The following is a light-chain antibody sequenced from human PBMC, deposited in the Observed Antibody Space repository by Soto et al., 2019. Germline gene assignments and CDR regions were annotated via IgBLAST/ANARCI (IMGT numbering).Light chain of an antibody. CDR1: QTITSN. Sequence: EVVMTQSPATLSVSPGTTVPLSCRANQTITSNLAWYQQNPGQAPRLLIYGASTGATGIPARFSGSGSGTEFILTISSLQSEDFAVYYCQQYSKWPLTFGGGTKVDIK. J-gene: IGKJ4*01. CDR2: GAS. CDR3: QQYSKWPLT. V-gene: IGKV3-15*01.